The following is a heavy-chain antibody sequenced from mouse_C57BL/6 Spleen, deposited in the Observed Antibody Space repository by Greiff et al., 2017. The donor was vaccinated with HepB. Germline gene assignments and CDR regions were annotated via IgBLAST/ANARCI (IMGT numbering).Heavy chain of an antibody. CDR3: ARYYGSSSYAMDY. CDR2: INPGSGGT. J-gene: IGHJ4*01. Sequence: VQLQESGAELVRPGTSVKVSCKASGYAFTNYLIEWVKQRPGQGLEWIGVINPGSGGTNSNEKFKGKATLTADKSSSTAYMQLSSLTSEDSAVYFCARYYGSSSYAMDYWGQGTSVTVSS. CDR1: GYAFTNYL. D-gene: IGHD1-1*01. V-gene: IGHV1-54*01.